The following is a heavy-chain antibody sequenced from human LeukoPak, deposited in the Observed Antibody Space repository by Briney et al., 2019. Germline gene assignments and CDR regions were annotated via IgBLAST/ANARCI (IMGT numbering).Heavy chain of an antibody. Sequence: PSETLSLTCTVSGGSISSYYWSWIRQPPGKGLEWIGYIYYSGSTNYNPSLKSRVTISVDTSKNQFSLKLSSVTAADTAVYYCARLGEIAVAVMDVWGQGTTVTVSS. J-gene: IGHJ6*02. V-gene: IGHV4-59*08. D-gene: IGHD6-19*01. CDR2: IYYSGST. CDR1: GGSISSYY. CDR3: ARLGEIAVAVMDV.